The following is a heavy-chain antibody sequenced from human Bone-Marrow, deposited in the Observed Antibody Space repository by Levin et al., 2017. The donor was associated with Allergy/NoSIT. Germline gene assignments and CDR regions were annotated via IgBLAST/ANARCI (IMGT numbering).Heavy chain of an antibody. CDR3: ARDGGYGSGSYRFDP. CDR1: GGSVGSGTYY. Sequence: SETLSLTCTVSGGSVGSGTYYWSWIRQPPGTGLEWIAYVYYSGNTNYNPSLKSRVTISVDTSKNQFSLKLSSVTAADTAVYYCARDGGYGSGSYRFDPWGQGTRVTVSS. CDR2: VYYSGNT. V-gene: IGHV4-61*01. D-gene: IGHD3-10*01. J-gene: IGHJ5*02.